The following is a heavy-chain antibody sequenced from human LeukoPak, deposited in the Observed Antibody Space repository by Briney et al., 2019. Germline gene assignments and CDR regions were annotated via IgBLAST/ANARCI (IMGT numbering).Heavy chain of an antibody. CDR2: IYYSGST. J-gene: IGHJ4*02. CDR3: ARVLRHYYDSSGYFGY. D-gene: IGHD3-22*01. V-gene: IGHV4-59*12. Sequence: SETLSLTCTVSGGSISSFYWSWIRQPPGKGLEWIGYIYYSGSTNYNPSLKSRVTISVDTSKNQFSLKLSSVTAADTAVYYCARVLRHYYDSSGYFGYWGQGTLVTVSS. CDR1: GGSISSFY.